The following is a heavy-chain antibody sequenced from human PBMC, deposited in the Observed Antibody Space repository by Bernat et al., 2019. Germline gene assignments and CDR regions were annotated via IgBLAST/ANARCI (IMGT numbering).Heavy chain of an antibody. D-gene: IGHD3-16*01. CDR1: GFTFSSYA. CDR2: ISDDARNK. CDR3: ARDHGRLIPFDY. J-gene: IGHJ4*02. V-gene: IGHV3-30*04. Sequence: QVQLVESGGGVVQPGRSLRLSCAASGFTFSSYAMHWVRQAPGKGLEWVAVISDDARNKYYADYVKGRFTISRDKSTKTLYLQMNSLRAGDTAVYYCARDHGRLIPFDYWGQGTLVTVSS.